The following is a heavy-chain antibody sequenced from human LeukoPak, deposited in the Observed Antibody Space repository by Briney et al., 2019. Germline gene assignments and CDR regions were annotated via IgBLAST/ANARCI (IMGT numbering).Heavy chain of an antibody. Sequence: PVKVSCKASGGTFSSYAISWVRQAPGQGLEWMGGIIPIFGTANYAQKFQGRVTITTDESTSTAYMELSSLRSEDTAAYYCARAWRGYSYGFPFDYWGQGTLVTVSS. V-gene: IGHV1-69*05. CDR3: ARAWRGYSYGFPFDY. D-gene: IGHD5-18*01. CDR1: GGTFSSYA. J-gene: IGHJ4*02. CDR2: IIPIFGTA.